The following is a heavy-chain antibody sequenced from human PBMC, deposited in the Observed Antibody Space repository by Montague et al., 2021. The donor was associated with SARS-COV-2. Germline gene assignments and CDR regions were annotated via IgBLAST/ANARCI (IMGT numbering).Heavy chain of an antibody. V-gene: IGHV4-4*02. Sequence: SETLSLTCAVSGGSISSNNWWSWVRQPPGKGLEWIGEIYHSGSTNYNPSLKSRVTISVDKSKNQFSLKLSSVTAADTAVYYCARGGVGLWFGRALDYWGQGTLVTVSS. CDR2: IYHSGST. D-gene: IGHD3-10*01. CDR3: ARGGVGLWFGRALDY. J-gene: IGHJ4*02. CDR1: GGSISSNNW.